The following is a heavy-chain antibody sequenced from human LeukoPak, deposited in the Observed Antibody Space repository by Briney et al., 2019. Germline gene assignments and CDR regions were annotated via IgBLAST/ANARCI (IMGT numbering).Heavy chain of an antibody. V-gene: IGHV1-69*04. CDR2: IIPILGIA. Sequence: SVKVSCKASGGTFSSYAISWVRQAPGQGLEWMGRIIPILGIANYAQKFQGRVTITADKSTSTAYMELSSLRSEDTAVYYCARGGYCSSTSCYLNWGWFDPWGQGTLVTVSS. CDR3: ARGGYCSSTSCYLNWGWFDP. D-gene: IGHD2-2*01. CDR1: GGTFSSYA. J-gene: IGHJ5*02.